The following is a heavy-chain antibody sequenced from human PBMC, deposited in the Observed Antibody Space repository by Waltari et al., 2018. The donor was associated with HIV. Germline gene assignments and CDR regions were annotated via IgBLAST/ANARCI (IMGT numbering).Heavy chain of an antibody. D-gene: IGHD3-16*01. Sequence: QVQLQESGPGLVKPSETLSLTCSVSGVSMTSYYWIWIRQPAEKGLEWIGRIFISGSTNFNPPLRSRVTMSVDRSKNQFSLNLRSVTAADTAMYYCARESGWAFDYWGQGTLVTVSS. J-gene: IGHJ4*02. CDR1: GVSMTSYY. CDR2: IFISGST. CDR3: ARESGWAFDY. V-gene: IGHV4-4*07.